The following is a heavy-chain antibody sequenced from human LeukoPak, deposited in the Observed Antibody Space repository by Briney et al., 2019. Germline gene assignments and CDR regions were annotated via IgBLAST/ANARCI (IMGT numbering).Heavy chain of an antibody. Sequence: PSETLSLTCAVYGGSFSGYYWSWIRQPPGKGLEWIGEINHSGSTNYNPSLKSRVTISVDTSKNQFSLKLSSVTAADTAVYYCARSHDYGGNSNWFDPWGQGTLVTVSS. D-gene: IGHD4-17*01. CDR2: INHSGST. V-gene: IGHV4-34*01. CDR3: ARSHDYGGNSNWFDP. CDR1: GGSFSGYY. J-gene: IGHJ5*02.